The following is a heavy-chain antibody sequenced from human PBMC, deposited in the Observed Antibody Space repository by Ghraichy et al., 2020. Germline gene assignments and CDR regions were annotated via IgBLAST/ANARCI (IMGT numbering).Heavy chain of an antibody. V-gene: IGHV1-2*04. J-gene: IGHJ4*02. CDR3: ARDVSYCSSTSCYNYFDY. Sequence: ASVKVSCKASGYTFTGYYMHWVRQAPGQGLEWMGWINPNSGGTNYAQKFQGWVTMTRDTSISTAYMELSRLRSDDTAVYYCARDVSYCSSTSCYNYFDYWGQGTLVTVSS. D-gene: IGHD2-2*02. CDR2: INPNSGGT. CDR1: GYTFTGYY.